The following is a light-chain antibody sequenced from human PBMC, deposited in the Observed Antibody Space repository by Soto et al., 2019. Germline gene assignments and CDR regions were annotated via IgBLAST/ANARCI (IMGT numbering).Light chain of an antibody. CDR3: QQYNNWPFT. CDR1: QSISSN. CDR2: GAS. J-gene: IGKJ3*01. V-gene: IGKV3-15*01. Sequence: EIVMTQSLATLSVSPGERATLSCRASQSISSNLAWYQQKPGQAPRLLIYGASTRATGIPATFSSSGSGTEFTLTISSLQSEDFAVYYCQQYNNWPFTFGSGTKVDIK.